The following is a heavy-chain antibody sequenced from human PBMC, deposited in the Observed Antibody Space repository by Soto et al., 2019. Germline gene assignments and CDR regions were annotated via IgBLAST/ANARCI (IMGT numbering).Heavy chain of an antibody. CDR1: GFTFSSYW. CDR2: IKFDGSNT. CDR3: ARGVPNYYATDV. V-gene: IGHV3-74*01. J-gene: IGHJ6*02. Sequence: GGSLRLSCAASGFTFSSYWMHWVRQAPGKGLVWVSRIKFDGSNTDYADSVKGRFTISRDNAKNTLYLQMNSLRAEDTTLYYCARGVPNYYATDVWGQGTTVTVSS.